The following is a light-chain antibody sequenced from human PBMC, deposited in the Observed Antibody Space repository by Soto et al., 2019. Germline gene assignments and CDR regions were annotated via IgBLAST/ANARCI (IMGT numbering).Light chain of an antibody. CDR2: GVS. CDR3: SSYTGSSTWV. CDR1: SSDVGGYNY. Sequence: QSALTQPASVSGSPGQSITISCTGTSSDVGGYNYVSWYQQHPGKAPKLIIYGVSDRPSGVSNRFSGSKPGNMASLTISGLQVEDDADYYCSSYTGSSTWVFGGGTKVTVL. V-gene: IGLV2-14*01. J-gene: IGLJ3*02.